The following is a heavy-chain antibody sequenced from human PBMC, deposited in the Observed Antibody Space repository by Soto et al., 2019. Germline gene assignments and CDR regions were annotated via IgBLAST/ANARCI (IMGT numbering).Heavy chain of an antibody. CDR1: GFSLSTSGVG. Sequence: QITLKESGPTLVKPTQTLTLTCTFSGFSLSTSGVGVGWIRQPPGKALEWLALIYWDNAKRYSPYLKSRPTITQVTSTNQVVLTMTNMPPVDTATYYCTHRPKAVYGDYAPFDYWGQGTLVTVSS. D-gene: IGHD4-17*01. V-gene: IGHV2-5*02. CDR2: IYWDNAK. J-gene: IGHJ4*02. CDR3: THRPKAVYGDYAPFDY.